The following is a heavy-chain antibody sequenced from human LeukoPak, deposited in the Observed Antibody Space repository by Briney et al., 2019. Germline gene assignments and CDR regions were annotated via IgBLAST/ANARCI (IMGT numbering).Heavy chain of an antibody. CDR3: AGGPYCTNGVCYYYYYMDV. CDR2: INSDGSST. CDR1: GFTFSGYW. D-gene: IGHD2-8*01. Sequence: GGSLRLSCAASGFTFSGYWMHCVRQAPGRGLLWVSRINSDGSSTSYADSVKGRFTISRDNAKNTLYLQMNSLRAEDTAVYYCAGGPYCTNGVCYYYYYMDVWGKGTTVTVSS. V-gene: IGHV3-74*01. J-gene: IGHJ6*03.